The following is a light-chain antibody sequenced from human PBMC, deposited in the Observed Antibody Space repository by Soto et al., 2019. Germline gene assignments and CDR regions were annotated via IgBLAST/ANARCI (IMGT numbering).Light chain of an antibody. V-gene: IGKV1-5*01. Sequence: DIQMTQSPSTLSAYVGDSVTITCRASQSPDRWLAWYQQKPGKAPRLLIYDVYSLESGVPSRFSGSRSGTEFTLTISSLQPDDFATYYCQKYIRYPLAFGGGTEVEVE. CDR1: QSPDRW. J-gene: IGKJ4*01. CDR2: DVY. CDR3: QKYIRYPLA.